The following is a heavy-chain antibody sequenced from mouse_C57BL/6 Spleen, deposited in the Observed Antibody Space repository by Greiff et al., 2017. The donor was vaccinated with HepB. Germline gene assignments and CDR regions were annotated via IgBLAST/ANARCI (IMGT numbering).Heavy chain of an antibody. V-gene: IGHV1-15*01. CDR2: IDPETGGT. CDR3: TIPLILLRFAY. J-gene: IGHJ3*01. CDR1: GYTFTDYE. D-gene: IGHD1-1*01. Sequence: QVQLQQSGAELVRPGASVTLSCKASGYTFTDYEMHWVKQTPVHGLEWIGAIDPETGGTAYNQKFKGKAILTADKSSSTAYMELRSLTSEDSAVYYCTIPLILLRFAYWGQGTLVTVSA.